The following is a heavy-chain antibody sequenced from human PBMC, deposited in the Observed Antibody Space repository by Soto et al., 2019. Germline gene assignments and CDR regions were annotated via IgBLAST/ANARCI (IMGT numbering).Heavy chain of an antibody. CDR3: ARVDCTNGVCYTGGGFFDY. D-gene: IGHD2-8*01. J-gene: IGHJ4*02. V-gene: IGHV4-61*01. CDR2: IYYSGST. Sequence: PSETLSLTCTVSGGSVSSGSYYWSWIRQPPGKGLEWIGYIYYSGSTNYSPSLKSRVTISVDTSKDQFSLKLSSVTAADTAVYYCARVDCTNGVCYTGGGFFDYWGQGTLVTVSS. CDR1: GGSVSSGSYY.